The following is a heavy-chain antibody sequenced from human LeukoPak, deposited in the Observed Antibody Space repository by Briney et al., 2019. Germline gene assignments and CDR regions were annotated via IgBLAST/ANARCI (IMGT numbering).Heavy chain of an antibody. CDR2: ISGSGGST. J-gene: IGHJ4*02. Sequence: GGSLRLSCAASGFTFSNYAMSWVRQAPGKGLEWVSVISGSGGSTFYADSVKGRFTISRDNSKNTLYLQMNSLRAEDTAVYYCAREGATVTYYFDYWGQGTLVTVSS. CDR1: GFTFSNYA. D-gene: IGHD4-17*01. CDR3: AREGATVTYYFDY. V-gene: IGHV3-23*01.